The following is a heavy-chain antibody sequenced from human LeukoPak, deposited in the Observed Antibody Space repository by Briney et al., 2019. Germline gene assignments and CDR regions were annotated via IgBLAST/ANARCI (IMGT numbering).Heavy chain of an antibody. CDR2: ISSSSDYI. CDR3: ARAHSSSWYGYDC. Sequence: GGSPRLSCAVSGFTFSSYSMNWVRQAPGKGLEWVSSISSSSDYIYYADSVRGRFTISRDNAKNSLYLQMNSLRAEDTTVYYCARAHSSSWYGYDCWGQGTLVTVSS. V-gene: IGHV3-21*01. CDR1: GFTFSSYS. J-gene: IGHJ4*02. D-gene: IGHD6-13*01.